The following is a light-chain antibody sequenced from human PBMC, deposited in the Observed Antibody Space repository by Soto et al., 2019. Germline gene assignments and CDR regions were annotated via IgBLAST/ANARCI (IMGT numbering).Light chain of an antibody. CDR2: EGI. V-gene: IGLV2-23*01. Sequence: QSTLPQPASLSGSPGQSSTISCTGTGNTIGGYNVVSWYQQHPGTAPKVIIYEGIKRPSGVSNRFSGSISGSTASLTISGLQAEDEADYYCCSYVGATTYVFGTGTKVTVL. J-gene: IGLJ1*01. CDR3: CSYVGATTYV. CDR1: GNTIGGYNV.